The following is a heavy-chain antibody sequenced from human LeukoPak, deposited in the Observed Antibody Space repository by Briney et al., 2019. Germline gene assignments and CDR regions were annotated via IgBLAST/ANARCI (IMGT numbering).Heavy chain of an antibody. D-gene: IGHD3-3*01. CDR3: ARDVPGYDFWSGYSPFDY. CDR1: GYSFTSYW. Sequence: GESLKISCKGSGYSFTSYWIGWVRQMPGKGLEWMGWISAYNGNTNYAQKLQGRVTMTTDTSTSTAYMELRSLRSDDTAVYYCARDVPGYDFWSGYSPFDYWGQGTLVTVSS. CDR2: ISAYNGNT. V-gene: IGHV1-18*04. J-gene: IGHJ4*02.